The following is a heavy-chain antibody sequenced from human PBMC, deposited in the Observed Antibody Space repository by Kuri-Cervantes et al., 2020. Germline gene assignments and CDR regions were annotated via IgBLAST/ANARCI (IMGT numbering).Heavy chain of an antibody. CDR2: IYYNGST. Sequence: SETLSLTCTVSGDSISSYYWSWIRQPPGKGLEWIGYIYYNGSTNYNPSLKSRVTISVDTSKNQFSLKLSSVTAADTAVYYRARGLYGVATGTDYYYYMDVWGKGTTVTVSS. CDR1: GDSISSYY. V-gene: IGHV4-59*12. D-gene: IGHD1-1*01. J-gene: IGHJ6*03. CDR3: ARGLYGVATGTDYYYYMDV.